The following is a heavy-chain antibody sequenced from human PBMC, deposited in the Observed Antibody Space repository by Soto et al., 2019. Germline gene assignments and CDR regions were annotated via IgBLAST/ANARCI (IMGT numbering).Heavy chain of an antibody. CDR1: GGSFSGYY. D-gene: IGHD3-22*01. Sequence: PSETLSLTCAVYGGSFSGYYWSWIRQPPGKGLEWIGEINHSGSTNYNPSLKSRVTISVDTSKNQFSLKLSSVTAADTAVYYCARGPPYYYDSSGYYYWGQGTLVIVSS. V-gene: IGHV4-34*01. CDR2: INHSGST. J-gene: IGHJ4*02. CDR3: ARGPPYYYDSSGYYY.